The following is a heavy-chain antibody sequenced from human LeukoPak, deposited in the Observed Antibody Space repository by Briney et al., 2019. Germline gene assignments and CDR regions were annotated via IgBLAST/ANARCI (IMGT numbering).Heavy chain of an antibody. Sequence: PSETLSLTCNVSSDSIRNYYWSWFRQPPGKGLEWIGYVYYTGSINYSPSLESRVTISLDTFRKQFFLRLTSLTAADTAVFYCAAEERNHGLQWGQGTLVTVSS. CDR2: VYYTGSI. J-gene: IGHJ4*02. CDR1: SDSIRNYY. D-gene: IGHD4-11*01. CDR3: AAEERNHGLQ. V-gene: IGHV4-59*01.